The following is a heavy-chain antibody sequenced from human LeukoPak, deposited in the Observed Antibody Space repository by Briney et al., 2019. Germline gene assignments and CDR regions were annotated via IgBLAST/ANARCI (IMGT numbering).Heavy chain of an antibody. CDR1: GGSISSGGYS. V-gene: IGHV4-30-2*01. Sequence: PSQTLSLTCAVSGGSISSGGYSWSWIRQPPGKGLEWIGYVYHSGSTYYNPSLKSRVTISVDRSKNQFSLNLSSVTAADTAVYYCAREGYCSGGSCDNWFDPWGQGTLVTVSS. CDR3: AREGYCSGGSCDNWFDP. CDR2: VYHSGST. D-gene: IGHD2-15*01. J-gene: IGHJ5*02.